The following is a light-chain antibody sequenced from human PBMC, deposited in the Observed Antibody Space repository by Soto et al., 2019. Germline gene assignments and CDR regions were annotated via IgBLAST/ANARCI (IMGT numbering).Light chain of an antibody. V-gene: IGLV2-8*01. Sequence: QSALTQPASVSGSPGQSVTISCTGTSSDVGGYNFVSWYRQLPGEAPKLMIYEVNKRPSGVPDRFSGSKSGNTASLTVSGLQPEDEADYYCSSYAGSNNLLFGGGTKLTVL. CDR2: EVN. CDR3: SSYAGSNNLL. J-gene: IGLJ2*01. CDR1: SSDVGGYNF.